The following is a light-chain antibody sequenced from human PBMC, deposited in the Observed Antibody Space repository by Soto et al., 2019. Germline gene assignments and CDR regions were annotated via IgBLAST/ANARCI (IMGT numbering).Light chain of an antibody. CDR2: DAS. CDR3: QQRSNWPLIT. Sequence: IVLTQSPATLSLSPGERATLSCRASQSVSSYLAWYQQKPGQAPRLLIYDASNRATGIPARFSGSGSGTGFTLTISSLEPEDFAVYYCQQRSNWPLITFGQGRLLE. J-gene: IGKJ5*01. CDR1: QSVSSY. V-gene: IGKV3-11*01.